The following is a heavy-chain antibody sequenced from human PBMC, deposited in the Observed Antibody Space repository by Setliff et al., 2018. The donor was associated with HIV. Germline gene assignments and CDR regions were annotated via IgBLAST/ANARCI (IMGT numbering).Heavy chain of an antibody. CDR3: AKGQDGLRYNWFDP. J-gene: IGHJ5*02. CDR2: IYGSSGST. CDR1: GFTFSSYE. V-gene: IGHV3-23*01. Sequence: GGSLRLSCAASGFTFSSYEMNWVRQAPGKGLEWVSAIYGSSGSTNYADSVKGRFTISRDNSKNMLYLQMNSLRAEDTAVYYCAKGQDGLRYNWFDPWGHGTLVTVSS.